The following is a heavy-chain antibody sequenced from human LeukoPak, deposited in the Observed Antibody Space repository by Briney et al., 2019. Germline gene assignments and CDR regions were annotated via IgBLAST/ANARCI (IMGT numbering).Heavy chain of an antibody. D-gene: IGHD3-10*01. CDR3: ARDRRDYYGSGSYNEFDY. CDR2: INPNSGGT. CDR1: GYTFIGYY. Sequence: ASVKVSCKASGYTFIGYYMPWVRQAPGQGLEWMGRINPNSGGTNYAQKFQGRVTMTRDTSISTAYMELSRLRSDYTAVYYCARDRRDYYGSGSYNEFDYWGQGTLVTVSS. V-gene: IGHV1-2*06. J-gene: IGHJ4*02.